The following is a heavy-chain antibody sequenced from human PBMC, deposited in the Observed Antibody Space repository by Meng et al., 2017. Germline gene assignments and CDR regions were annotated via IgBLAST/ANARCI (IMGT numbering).Heavy chain of an antibody. CDR1: RYTLPDYW. D-gene: IGHD6-13*01. CDR2: INPKSSDT. CDR3: ARDEDISAAGKLFGDY. J-gene: IGHJ4*02. V-gene: IGHV1-2*06. Sequence: QTRLVQAGPEVKKPWAPVKLSYTASRYTLPDYWIHWVRRAHGPGRAMMGRINPKSSDTHYAKTFQGRVTMPGDTSISSAYMELSGLRSDDTAMYYCARDEDISAAGKLFGDYSGQGTLVTVSS.